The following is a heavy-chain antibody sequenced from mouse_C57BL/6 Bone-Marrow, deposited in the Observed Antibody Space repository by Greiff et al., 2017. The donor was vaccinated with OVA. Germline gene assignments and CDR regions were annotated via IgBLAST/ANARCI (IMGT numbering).Heavy chain of an antibody. CDR1: GYTFTDYY. Sequence: VQLQQSGPVLVKPGASVKMSCKASGYTFTDYYMNWVKQSHGKSLEWIGVINPYNGGTSYNQKFKGKATLTVDKSSSTAYMELNSLTSEDSAVYDCARGILDGSSWYFDVWGTGTTVTVSS. V-gene: IGHV1-19*01. D-gene: IGHD1-1*01. CDR2: INPYNGGT. CDR3: ARGILDGSSWYFDV. J-gene: IGHJ1*03.